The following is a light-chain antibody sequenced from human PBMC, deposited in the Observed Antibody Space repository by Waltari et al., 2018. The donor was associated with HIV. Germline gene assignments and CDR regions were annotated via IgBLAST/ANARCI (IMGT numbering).Light chain of an antibody. CDR1: QSVGGNS. CDR2: SAS. J-gene: IGKJ1*01. Sequence: EIVLTQSPRLLSFSPGERTTLSCRASQSVGGNSLAWFQQKVGQPPRLLIYSASNRAAGVPDRFTGSGSGRDFSLISSRLEPEDFAVYYCQQYDESPVTFGQGTRVEF. V-gene: IGKV3-20*01. CDR3: QQYDESPVT.